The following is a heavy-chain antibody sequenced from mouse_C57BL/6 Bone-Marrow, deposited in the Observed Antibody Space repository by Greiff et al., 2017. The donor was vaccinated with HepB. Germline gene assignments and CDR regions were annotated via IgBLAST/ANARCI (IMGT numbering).Heavy chain of an antibody. Sequence: VHVKQSGAELVKPGASVKLSCTASGFNIKDYYMHWVKQRTEQGLEGIGRIDPEDGETKYAPKFQVKATITAATASNTAYLQLSSLTSEDTAVYYCASSRTSDYWGQGTTLTVSS. CDR1: GFNIKDYY. CDR2: IDPEDGET. V-gene: IGHV14-2*01. J-gene: IGHJ2*01. D-gene: IGHD1-1*01. CDR3: ASSRTSDY.